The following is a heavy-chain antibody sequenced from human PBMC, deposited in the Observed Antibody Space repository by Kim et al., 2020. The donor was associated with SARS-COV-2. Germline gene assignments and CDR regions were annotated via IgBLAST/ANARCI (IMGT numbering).Heavy chain of an antibody. CDR3: ARGGGSTYYYFDY. D-gene: IGHD3-22*01. J-gene: IGHJ4*02. V-gene: IGHV3-74*01. Sequence: SPRTVEGRFPIPRDNAKNTLYLKMNSLRAEDTAVYYCARGGGSTYYYFDYWGQGTLVTVSS.